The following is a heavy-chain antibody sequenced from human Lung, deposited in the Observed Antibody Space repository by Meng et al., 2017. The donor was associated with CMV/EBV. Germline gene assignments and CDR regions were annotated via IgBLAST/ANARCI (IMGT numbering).Heavy chain of an antibody. Sequence: LXCTVSGGSIGSSGYYWGWIRQPPGKGLEWIGAVYYSGTTYYNPSLKSRITISVDTSKNQFSLKLYSVTAADTAVYYCARDRNPAVAGTGLDYWGQGKXV. D-gene: IGHD6-19*01. CDR1: GGSIGSSGYY. CDR3: ARDRNPAVAGTGLDY. J-gene: IGHJ4*02. V-gene: IGHV4-39*07. CDR2: VYYSGTT.